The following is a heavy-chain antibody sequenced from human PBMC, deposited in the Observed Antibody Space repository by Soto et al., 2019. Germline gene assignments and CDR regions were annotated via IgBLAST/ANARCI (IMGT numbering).Heavy chain of an antibody. Sequence: QVLLQESGPGLVQPSETLSLSCAVSVVSIGSNYYWGWVRQSPGKGLECLGDMSHIGSVNYKPSLKSRVMISMDKSSNQFLLNLKSVTAADTAGFYFARSLGTYAIDYWGQGTLVIVSS. V-gene: IGHV4-4*02. CDR1: VVSIGSNYY. CDR3: ARSLGTYAIDY. CDR2: MSHIGSV. J-gene: IGHJ4*02.